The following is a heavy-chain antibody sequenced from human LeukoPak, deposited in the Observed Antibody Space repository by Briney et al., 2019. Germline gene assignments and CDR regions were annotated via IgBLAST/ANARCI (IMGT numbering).Heavy chain of an antibody. CDR2: IYSVGTT. Sequence: GGSLRLSCAASGVTVSNNYMTWVRQAPGEGLEWVALIYSVGTTFYADSVTGRFTVSRDHSKNTLYLQMNSLRAEDTAVYYCAAYSSCDYRGQGALVTVSA. V-gene: IGHV3-53*01. CDR1: GVTVSNNY. D-gene: IGHD6-6*01. J-gene: IGHJ4*02. CDR3: AAYSSCDY.